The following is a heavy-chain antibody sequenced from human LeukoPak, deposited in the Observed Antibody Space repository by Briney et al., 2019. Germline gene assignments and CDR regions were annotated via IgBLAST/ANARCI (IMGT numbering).Heavy chain of an antibody. D-gene: IGHD1-26*01. Sequence: PSETLSLTCSVSGGSVSSYYWSWIRQSPGKGLEWIGYIHNSGRTNYNPSLKSRVTGFVDTSKNQVSLKLSSVTAADTAVYYCARHVSGSYYIYFDYWGQGTLVTVSS. J-gene: IGHJ4*02. V-gene: IGHV4-59*08. CDR2: IHNSGRT. CDR3: ARHVSGSYYIYFDY. CDR1: GGSVSSYY.